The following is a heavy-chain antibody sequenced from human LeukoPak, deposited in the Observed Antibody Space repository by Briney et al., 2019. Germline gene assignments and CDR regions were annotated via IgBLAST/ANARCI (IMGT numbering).Heavy chain of an antibody. CDR2: ISSSGNYI. D-gene: IGHD2-2*01. CDR3: TRDESRSISCYAQ. J-gene: IGHJ4*02. CDR1: GFTFSSYS. Sequence: GGSLRLSCAASGFTFSSYSMNWVRQAPGKGLEWVSSISSSGNYIYYADSVKGRFTVSRDNAKNSVFLQMNSLRVEDTAVYYCTRDESRSISCYAQWGQGTLVTASS. V-gene: IGHV3-21*01.